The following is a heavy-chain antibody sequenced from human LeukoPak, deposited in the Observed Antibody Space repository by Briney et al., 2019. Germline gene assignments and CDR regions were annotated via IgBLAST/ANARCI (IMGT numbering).Heavy chain of an antibody. V-gene: IGHV3-9*03. Sequence: PGGSLRLSCAASGFTFDDYAMHWVRQAPGKGLEWVSGISWNSGSIGYADSVKGRFTISRDNAKNSLYLQMSSLRAEDMALYYCAKDIQHTIFGQYDYWGQGTLVTVSS. CDR1: GFTFDDYA. CDR3: AKDIQHTIFGQYDY. J-gene: IGHJ4*02. D-gene: IGHD3-3*01. CDR2: ISWNSGSI.